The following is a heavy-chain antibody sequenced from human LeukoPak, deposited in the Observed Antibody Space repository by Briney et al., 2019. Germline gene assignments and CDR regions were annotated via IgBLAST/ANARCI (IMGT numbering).Heavy chain of an antibody. V-gene: IGHV1-69*06. CDR1: GGTFSSYA. CDR2: IIPIFGTA. D-gene: IGHD2-15*01. Sequence: SVKVSCKASGGTFSSYAISWVRQAPGQGLEWMGGIIPIFGTANYAQKFQGRVTITADKSTSTAYMELSSLRSEDTAVYYCARVVDCSGGSCYSSDDYWGQGTLVTVSS. CDR3: ARVVDCSGGSCYSSDDY. J-gene: IGHJ4*02.